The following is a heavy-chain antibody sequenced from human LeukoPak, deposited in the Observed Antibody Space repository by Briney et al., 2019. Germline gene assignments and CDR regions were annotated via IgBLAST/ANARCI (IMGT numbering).Heavy chain of an antibody. CDR2: ISYDGSNK. CDR1: GFTFSSYA. J-gene: IGHJ3*02. D-gene: IGHD2-2*02. Sequence: GFLRLSCAASGFTFSSYAMHWVRQAPGKGLEWVAVISYDGSNKYYADSVKGRFTISRDNSKNTLYLQMNSLRAEDTAVYYCARDKVVPAAIGYAFDIWGQGTMVTVSS. CDR3: ARDKVVPAAIGYAFDI. V-gene: IGHV3-30*01.